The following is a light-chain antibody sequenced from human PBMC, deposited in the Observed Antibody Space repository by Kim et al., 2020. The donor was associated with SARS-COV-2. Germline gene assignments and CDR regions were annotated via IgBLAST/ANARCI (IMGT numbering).Light chain of an antibody. Sequence: SVGDRVNITCRASQSISSYLNWYQQKPGKAPKLLIYAASSLQSGVPSRFSGSGSGTDFTLTISSLQPEDFATYYCQQSYSTPRLTFGGGTKVDIK. CDR1: QSISSY. CDR3: QQSYSTPRLT. V-gene: IGKV1-39*01. CDR2: AAS. J-gene: IGKJ4*01.